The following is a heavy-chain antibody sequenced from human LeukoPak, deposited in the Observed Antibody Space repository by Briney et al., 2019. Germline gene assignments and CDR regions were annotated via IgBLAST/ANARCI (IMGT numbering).Heavy chain of an antibody. Sequence: GGSLRLSCAASGFTFSSYSMNWVRQAPGKGLEWVSSISSSSYIYYADSVKGRFTISRDNAKNSLYLQMNGLRAEDTAVYYCARGSTMVRGVNYWGQGTLVTVSS. CDR2: ISSSSYI. D-gene: IGHD3-10*01. J-gene: IGHJ4*02. V-gene: IGHV3-21*01. CDR1: GFTFSSYS. CDR3: ARGSTMVRGVNY.